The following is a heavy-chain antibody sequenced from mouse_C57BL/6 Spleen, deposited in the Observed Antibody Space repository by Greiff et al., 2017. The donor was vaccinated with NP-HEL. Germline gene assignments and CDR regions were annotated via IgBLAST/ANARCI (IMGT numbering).Heavy chain of an antibody. Sequence: EVQVVESGGGLVQPGGSLKLSCAASGFTFSDYGMAWVRQAPRKGPEWVAFISNLAYSIYYADTVTGRFTISIENAKNTLYLEMSSLRSEDTAMYYCARKGNWYAMDYWGQGTSVTVSS. CDR2: ISNLAYSI. CDR3: ARKGNWYAMDY. J-gene: IGHJ4*01. V-gene: IGHV5-15*01. D-gene: IGHD4-1*02. CDR1: GFTFSDYG.